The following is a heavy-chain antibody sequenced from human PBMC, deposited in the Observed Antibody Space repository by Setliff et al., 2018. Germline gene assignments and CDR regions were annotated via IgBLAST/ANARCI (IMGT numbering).Heavy chain of an antibody. CDR1: GYTFTSYD. CDR3: ARDWAPFGSYYPRLPFDF. CDR2: MNPNSGNT. Sequence: ASVKVSCKASGYTFTSYDINWVRQATGQGLEWMGWMNPNSGNTGYAQKFQGRVTITADESTSTAYMELSRLRSEETALYHCARDWAPFGSYYPRLPFDFWGQGTMVTVSS. V-gene: IGHV1-8*01. D-gene: IGHD1-26*01. J-gene: IGHJ3*01.